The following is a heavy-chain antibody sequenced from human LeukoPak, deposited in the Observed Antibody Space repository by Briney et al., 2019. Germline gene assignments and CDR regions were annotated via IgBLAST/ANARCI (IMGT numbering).Heavy chain of an antibody. Sequence: GGSLRLSCAASGFTFSNYWMNWVRQAPGKGLEWVANINQAGSQKYYVDSVKGRFTISRDNAKNSLYLQMNSLRAEDTAVYYCARVMYSSGWSFDYWGQGTLVTVSS. D-gene: IGHD6-19*01. CDR3: ARVMYSSGWSFDY. CDR2: INQAGSQK. J-gene: IGHJ4*02. CDR1: GFTFSNYW. V-gene: IGHV3-7*01.